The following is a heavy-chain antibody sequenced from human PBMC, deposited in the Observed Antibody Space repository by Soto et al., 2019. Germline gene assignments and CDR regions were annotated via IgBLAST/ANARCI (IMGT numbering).Heavy chain of an antibody. D-gene: IGHD3-10*01. CDR3: ARDRVWFGEWNGMDV. V-gene: IGHV4-59*01. J-gene: IGHJ6*02. Sequence: SETLSLTCTVSGGSISSYYWSWIRQPPGKGLEWIGYIYYSGSTNYNPSLKSRVAISVDTSENQFSLKLSSVTAAEPAVYYCARDRVWFGEWNGMDVWGQGTTVTVSS. CDR1: GGSISSYY. CDR2: IYYSGST.